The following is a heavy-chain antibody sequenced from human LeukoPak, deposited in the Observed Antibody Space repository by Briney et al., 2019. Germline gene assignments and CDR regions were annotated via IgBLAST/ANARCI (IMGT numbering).Heavy chain of an antibody. J-gene: IGHJ4*02. CDR3: ARDRWGYSYGGD. D-gene: IGHD5-18*01. Sequence: GGSLRLSCAASGFTFTSYWMSWVRQAPGKGLEWVANIKQDGSEKYYVDSVKGRFTISRDNAKNSLYLQLDSLRAEDTAVYYCARDRWGYSYGGDWGQGTLVTVSS. CDR1: GFTFTSYW. CDR2: IKQDGSEK. V-gene: IGHV3-7*01.